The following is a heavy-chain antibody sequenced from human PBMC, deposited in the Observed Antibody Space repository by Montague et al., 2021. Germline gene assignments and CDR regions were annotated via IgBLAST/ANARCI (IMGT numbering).Heavy chain of an antibody. V-gene: IGHV3-74*01. CDR3: ARDGDYYDSGGYYPGY. CDR2: INSDGSST. J-gene: IGHJ4*02. Sequence: SLRLSCAASGFTFSSYWMHWVRQAPGKGLVWVSRINSDGSSTSYADSAKGRFTISRDNAKNTLYLQMNSLRAVDTAVYYCARDGDYYDSGGYYPGYWGQGTLVTVSS. CDR1: GFTFSSYW. D-gene: IGHD3-22*01.